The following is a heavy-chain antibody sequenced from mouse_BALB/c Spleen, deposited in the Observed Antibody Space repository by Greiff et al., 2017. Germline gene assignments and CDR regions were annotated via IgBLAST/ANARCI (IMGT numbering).Heavy chain of an antibody. CDR3: VRRGLDY. CDR1: GFTFNTYA. V-gene: IGHV10-1*02. CDR2: IRSKSNNHAT. Sequence: EVKLVESGGGLVQPKGSLKLSCAASGFTFNTYAMNWVRQAPGKGLEWVARIRSKSNNHATYYADSVKDRFTISRDDSQSMLYLQMNNLKTEDTAMYYCVRRGLDYWGQGTTLTVSS. J-gene: IGHJ2*01.